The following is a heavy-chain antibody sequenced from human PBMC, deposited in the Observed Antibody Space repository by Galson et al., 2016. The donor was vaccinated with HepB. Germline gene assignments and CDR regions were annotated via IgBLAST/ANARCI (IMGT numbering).Heavy chain of an antibody. CDR2: ISSTRTIK. V-gene: IGHV3-48*02. D-gene: IGHD2/OR15-2a*01. Sequence: SLRLSCAASAFSFSSYSMNWVRQAPGKGLEWISYISSTRTIKYYADSVKGRFTISRDNAKNSLYLQMDSLRDDDTAVYYCARKSPFGPFDYWGHGTLVSVSS. J-gene: IGHJ4*01. CDR3: ARKSPFGPFDY. CDR1: AFSFSSYS.